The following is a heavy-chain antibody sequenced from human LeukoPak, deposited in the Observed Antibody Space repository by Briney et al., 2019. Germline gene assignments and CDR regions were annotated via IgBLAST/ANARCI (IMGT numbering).Heavy chain of an antibody. CDR1: GVSFSGYY. CDR2: INHSGSS. CDR3: ARGSLHYGSGTYYDG. J-gene: IGHJ4*02. V-gene: IGHV4-34*01. D-gene: IGHD3-10*01. Sequence: PSETLSLTCAVYGVSFSGYYWSWIRQSPDKGLEWIGEINHSGSSNYNPSLKSRVTISVDTSKNQFSLNLNSVTAADTAVYYCARGSLHYGSGTYYDGWGQGTLVIVSS.